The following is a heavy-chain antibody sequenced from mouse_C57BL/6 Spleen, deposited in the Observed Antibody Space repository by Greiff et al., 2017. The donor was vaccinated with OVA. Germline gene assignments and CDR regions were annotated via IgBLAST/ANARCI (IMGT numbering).Heavy chain of an antibody. J-gene: IGHJ3*01. D-gene: IGHD4-1*01. CDR3: ADPFNWDGAWFAY. V-gene: IGHV6-3*01. Sequence: EVKLQESGGGLVQPGGSMKLSCVASGFTFSNYWMNWVRQSPEKGLEWVAQIRLKSDNYATHYAESVKGRFTISRDASTSSVYLQMNNLRAKDTGIYYGADPFNWDGAWFAYWGQGTLVTVSA. CDR1: GFTFSNYW. CDR2: IRLKSDNYAT.